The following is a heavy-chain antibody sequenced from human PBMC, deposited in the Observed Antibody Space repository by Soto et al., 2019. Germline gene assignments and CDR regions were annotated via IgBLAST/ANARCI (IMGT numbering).Heavy chain of an antibody. V-gene: IGHV1-8*01. CDR2: MNPNSGNT. CDR3: ARERTRGFDP. Sequence: QVQLVQSGAEVKKPGASVKVSCKASGYTFTSYDINWVRQATGQGLEWMGWMNPNSGNTVYAQKFQGRVTMTRHTSISPADMELTSLSSQDTAVYFCARERTRGFDPWGQGTLVTVSS. CDR1: GYTFTSYD. J-gene: IGHJ5*02.